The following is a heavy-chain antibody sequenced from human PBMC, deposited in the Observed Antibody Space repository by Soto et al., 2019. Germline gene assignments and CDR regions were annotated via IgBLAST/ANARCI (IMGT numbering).Heavy chain of an antibody. J-gene: IGHJ3*02. CDR3: ARDILWFGELSTHDAFDI. D-gene: IGHD3-10*01. Sequence: GGSLRLSCAASGFTFSSYWMHWVRQAPGKGLVWVSRINSDGSSTSYADSVKGRFTISRDNAKNTLYLQMNSLRAEDTAVYYCARDILWFGELSTHDAFDIWGQGTMVTVSS. V-gene: IGHV3-74*01. CDR1: GFTFSSYW. CDR2: INSDGSST.